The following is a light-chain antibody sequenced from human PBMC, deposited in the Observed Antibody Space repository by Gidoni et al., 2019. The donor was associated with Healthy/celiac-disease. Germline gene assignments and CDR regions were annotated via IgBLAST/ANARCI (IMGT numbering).Light chain of an antibody. J-gene: IGLJ1*01. V-gene: IGLV3-21*02. CDR2: DDS. Sequence: SYVLPQPPSVSVAPGQTARITCGGNNIGSKSVHWYQQKPGQAPGLVVYDDSERPSGIPERFSGSNSGNTATLTISRVEAGDEADYYCQVWDSSSDHHYVFGTGTKVTVL. CDR1: NIGSKS. CDR3: QVWDSSSDHHYV.